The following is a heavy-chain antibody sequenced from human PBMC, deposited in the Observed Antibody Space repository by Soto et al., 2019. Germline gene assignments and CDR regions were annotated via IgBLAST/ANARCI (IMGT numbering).Heavy chain of an antibody. CDR2: IIPIFGTA. D-gene: IGHD3-3*01. J-gene: IGHJ4*02. Sequence: SVKVSCKASGGTFSSYAISWVRQAPGQGLEWMGGIIPIFGTANYAQKFQGRVTITADKSTSTAYMELSSLRSEDTAVYYCARVSHYDFWSGSAYWGQGTLVTVSS. V-gene: IGHV1-69*06. CDR3: ARVSHYDFWSGSAY. CDR1: GGTFSSYA.